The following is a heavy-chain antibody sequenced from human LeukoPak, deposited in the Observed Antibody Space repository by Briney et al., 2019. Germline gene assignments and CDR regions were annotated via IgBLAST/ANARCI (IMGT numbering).Heavy chain of an antibody. CDR2: INPNSGGT. D-gene: IGHD7-27*01. J-gene: IGHJ4*02. CDR3: ARDGDKMD. CDR1: GGTFSSYA. Sequence: ASVKVSCKASGGTFSSYAISWVRQAPGQGFEWMGWINPNSGGTNYAQKFQGRVTMTRDTSISTVYMELSRLRSDDTAVYYCARDGDKMDWGQGTLVTVSS. V-gene: IGHV1-2*02.